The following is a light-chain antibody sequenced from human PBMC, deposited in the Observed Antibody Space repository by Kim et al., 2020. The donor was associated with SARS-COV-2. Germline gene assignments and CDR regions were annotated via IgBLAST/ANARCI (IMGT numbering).Light chain of an antibody. J-gene: IGLJ3*02. V-gene: IGLV6-57*03. CDR1: SVSIASDY. Sequence: NFMLTQPHSVSESPCKTVAISCTRRSVSIASDYVQWYQQRPGSAPTTVIYEYNERPSGVPDRFSGSIDSSSHSASLTISALKTEDEADYYCQSYDTAPWVFGGGTQLTVL. CDR2: EYN. CDR3: QSYDTAPWV.